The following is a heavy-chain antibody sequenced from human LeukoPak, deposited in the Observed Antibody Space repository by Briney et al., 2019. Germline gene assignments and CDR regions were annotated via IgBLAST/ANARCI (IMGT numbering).Heavy chain of an antibody. J-gene: IGHJ4*02. V-gene: IGHV3-23*01. CDR1: GFTFSSYA. CDR2: ITNGGGDAT. Sequence: GGSLRLSCGASGFTFSSYAMGSVRQAPGKGLEWVSDITNGGGDATYYAESVRGRFTISRDNSRSTLYLQINSLRAEDTAVYFWVEHRVRSFDLWGQGTVVTVSS. CDR3: VEHRVRSFDL.